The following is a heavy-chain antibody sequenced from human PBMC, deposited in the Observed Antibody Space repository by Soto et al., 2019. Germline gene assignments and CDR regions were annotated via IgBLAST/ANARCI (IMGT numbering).Heavy chain of an antibody. D-gene: IGHD6-13*01. CDR1: GYTFTSYG. J-gene: IGHJ6*02. Sequence: ASVKVSCKASGYTFTSYGISWVRQAPGQGLEWMGWISAYNGNTNYAQKLQGRVTMTTDTSTSTAYMELRSLRSDDTAVYYCARTGYSSSWYGDYYGMDVWGQGTTVTVSS. CDR2: ISAYNGNT. V-gene: IGHV1-18*01. CDR3: ARTGYSSSWYGDYYGMDV.